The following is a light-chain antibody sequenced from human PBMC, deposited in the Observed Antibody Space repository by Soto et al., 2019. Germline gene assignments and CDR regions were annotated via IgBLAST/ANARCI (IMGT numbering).Light chain of an antibody. V-gene: IGKV1-5*01. CDR1: QSINNW. Sequence: DIQMTQSPSTLSASVGDRVTITCRASQSINNWLAWYQQKPGKAPKLLIYDASTLEGGVPSRFSGSGSGTEFTLTISSRQPDDFATYYCQHYSSSSPTWTFGQGTEVEIK. J-gene: IGKJ1*01. CDR2: DAS. CDR3: QHYSSSSPTWT.